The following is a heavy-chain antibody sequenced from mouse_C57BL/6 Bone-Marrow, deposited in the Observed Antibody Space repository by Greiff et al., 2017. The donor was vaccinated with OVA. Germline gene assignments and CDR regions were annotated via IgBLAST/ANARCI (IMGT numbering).Heavy chain of an antibody. CDR3: TSYYYERGTWFAY. D-gene: IGHD1-1*01. CDR2: IDPENGDT. CDR1: GFNIKDDY. J-gene: IGHJ3*01. V-gene: IGHV14-4*01. Sequence: VQLQQSGAELVRPGASVKLSCTASGFNIKDDYMHWVKQRPEQGLEWIGWIDPENGDTEYASKFQGKATITADTSSNTAYLQLSSLTSEDTAVYYCTSYYYERGTWFAYWGQGTLVTVSA.